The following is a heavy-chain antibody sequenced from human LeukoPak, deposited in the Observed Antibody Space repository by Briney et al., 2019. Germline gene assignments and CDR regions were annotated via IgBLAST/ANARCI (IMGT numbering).Heavy chain of an antibody. CDR1: GFTFSSYE. Sequence: GGSLRLSCAASGFTFSSYEMNWVRQAPGKGLEWVSYISSSGSTIYYADSVKGRFTISRDNAKNSLYLQMNSLKADDTAVYYCARGEGIAAASDYWGQGTLVTVSS. J-gene: IGHJ4*02. V-gene: IGHV3-48*03. CDR2: ISSSGSTI. D-gene: IGHD6-13*01. CDR3: ARGEGIAAASDY.